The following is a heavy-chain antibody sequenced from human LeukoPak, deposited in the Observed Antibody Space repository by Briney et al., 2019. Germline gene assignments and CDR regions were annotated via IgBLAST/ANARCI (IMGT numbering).Heavy chain of an antibody. CDR2: IWYDGSNK. Sequence: GGSLRLSCAASGFTFSSYGMRWVRQAPGKGLEWVAVIWYDGSNKYYADSVKGRFTISRDNSKNTLYLQMNSLRAEDTAVYYCAKGQPGYCSGGSCAFDYWGQGTLVTVSS. CDR1: GFTFSSYG. D-gene: IGHD2-15*01. J-gene: IGHJ4*02. V-gene: IGHV3-33*06. CDR3: AKGQPGYCSGGSCAFDY.